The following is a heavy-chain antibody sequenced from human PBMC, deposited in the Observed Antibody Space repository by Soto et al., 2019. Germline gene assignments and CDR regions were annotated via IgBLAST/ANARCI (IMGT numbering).Heavy chain of an antibody. Sequence: PXGSLRLAYATSGFTLNTYPMTWVRQAPGKGLEWVSSISSTAGRTSSYADSVKGRFAISRDFSDNTVYLQMNNLRVDDTAVYFCAKGVLSFHYGMEVWGQGTTVTVSS. J-gene: IGHJ6*02. D-gene: IGHD3-10*01. CDR2: ISSTAGRTS. V-gene: IGHV3-23*01. CDR3: AKGVLSFHYGMEV. CDR1: GFTLNTYP.